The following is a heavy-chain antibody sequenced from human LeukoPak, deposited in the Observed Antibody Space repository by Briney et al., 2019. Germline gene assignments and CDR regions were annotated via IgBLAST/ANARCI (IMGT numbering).Heavy chain of an antibody. CDR1: GYTFTSYY. V-gene: IGHV1-46*01. D-gene: IGHD3-22*01. J-gene: IGHJ6*02. Sequence: ASVKVSCKASGYTFTSYYMHWVRQAPGQGLEWMGIINPSGGSTSYAQKFQGRVTMTRDTSTSTVYMELSSLRSEDTAVYYCARGYYDSSGYYLGPYYYGMDVWGQGVTVTVSS. CDR2: INPSGGST. CDR3: ARGYYDSSGYYLGPYYYGMDV.